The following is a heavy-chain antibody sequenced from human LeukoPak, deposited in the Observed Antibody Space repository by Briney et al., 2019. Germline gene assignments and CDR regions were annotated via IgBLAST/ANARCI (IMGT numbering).Heavy chain of an antibody. CDR3: ARERRRLAGFDP. CDR1: GYTFTGYY. Sequence: ASVKVSCKASGYTFTGYYMHWVRQAPGQGLEWMGWINPNSGGTYYAQKFQGRVTMTRDTSISTAYMELSRLRSDDTAVYYCARERRRLAGFDPWGQGTLVTVSS. D-gene: IGHD2-21*01. CDR2: INPNSGGT. V-gene: IGHV1-2*02. J-gene: IGHJ5*02.